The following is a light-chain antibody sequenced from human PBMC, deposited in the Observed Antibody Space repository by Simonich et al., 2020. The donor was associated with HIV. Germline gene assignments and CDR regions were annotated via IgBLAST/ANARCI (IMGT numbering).Light chain of an antibody. J-gene: IGLJ3*02. CDR1: NSDVGGYYY. CDR3: CSYAGSSTYWV. CDR2: EGS. V-gene: IGLV2-23*01. Sequence: QSALTQPASVSGSPGQSITISCTGTNSDVGGYYYVSWYSQHPGKAPTLMLYEGSKRPSGVSNRFSGSKSGNTASLTISGLQAEDEADYYCCSYAGSSTYWVFGGGTKLTVL.